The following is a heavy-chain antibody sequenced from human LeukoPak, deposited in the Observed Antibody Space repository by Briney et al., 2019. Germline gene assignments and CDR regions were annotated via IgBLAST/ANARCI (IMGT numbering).Heavy chain of an antibody. CDR3: ARGWRGNHFDY. Sequence: PSETLSLTCTVSGDSMSTSYWSWIRQPLGKGLEWIGYFYHSGTDYNPSLKSRVTISGDMSNNQFSLKLSSVTAADTAIYYCARGWRGNHFDYWGQRTLVSVSS. D-gene: IGHD3-16*01. J-gene: IGHJ4*02. CDR2: FYHSGT. V-gene: IGHV4-59*01. CDR1: GDSMSTSY.